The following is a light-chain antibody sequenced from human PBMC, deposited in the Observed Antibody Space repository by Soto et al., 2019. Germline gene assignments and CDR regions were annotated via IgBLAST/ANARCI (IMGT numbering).Light chain of an antibody. J-gene: IGKJ1*01. CDR2: KAS. CDR1: QSISSW. V-gene: IGKV1-5*03. Sequence: DIPMTQSPSTLSASVGDRVTITCRASQSISSWLAWYQQKPGKAPKLLIYKASGLESGVPSRFSGSGSGTEFTLTISSLRPDDFATYYCQQYNSYSLTFGQGTKVEIK. CDR3: QQYNSYSLT.